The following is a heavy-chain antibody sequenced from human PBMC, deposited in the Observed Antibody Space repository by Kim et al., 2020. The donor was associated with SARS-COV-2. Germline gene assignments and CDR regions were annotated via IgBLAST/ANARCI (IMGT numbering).Heavy chain of an antibody. D-gene: IGHD3-10*01. J-gene: IGHJ4*02. V-gene: IGHV4-30-2*04. CDR3: ARDYGANVGEFYFDF. Sequence: NPSLKSRATLSLDTSKNRFSLKLNSVTAADTAVYYCARDYGANVGEFYFDFWGQGTLVTVSS.